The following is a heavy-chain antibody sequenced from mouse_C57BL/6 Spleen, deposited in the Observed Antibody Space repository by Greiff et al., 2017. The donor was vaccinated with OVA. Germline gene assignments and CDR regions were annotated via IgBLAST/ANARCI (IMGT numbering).Heavy chain of an antibody. D-gene: IGHD1-1*01. CDR3: ARGSSFFDY. J-gene: IGHJ2*01. CDR1: GYSFTGYY. Sequence: VQLQQSGPELVKPGASVKISCKASGYSFTGYYMNWVKQSPEKSLEWIGEINPSTGGTTYNQKFKAKATLTVDKSSSTAYMQLKSLTSEDSAGYYCARGSSFFDYWGQGTTLTVSS. CDR2: INPSTGGT. V-gene: IGHV1-42*01.